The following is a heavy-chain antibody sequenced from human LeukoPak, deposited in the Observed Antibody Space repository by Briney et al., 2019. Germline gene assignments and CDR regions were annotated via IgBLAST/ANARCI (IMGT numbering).Heavy chain of an antibody. D-gene: IGHD6-13*01. CDR3: ARADSSSWDFDY. Sequence: SVKVSCKASGGTFSSYAISWGRQAPGQGLEWVGGIIPIFGTANYAQKFQGRVTITADESTSTAYMELSSLRSEDTAVYYCARADSSSWDFDYWGQGTLVTVSS. V-gene: IGHV1-69*01. CDR1: GGTFSSYA. J-gene: IGHJ4*02. CDR2: IIPIFGTA.